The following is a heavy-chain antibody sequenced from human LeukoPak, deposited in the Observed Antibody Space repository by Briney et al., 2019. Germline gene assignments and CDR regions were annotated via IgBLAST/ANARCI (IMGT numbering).Heavy chain of an antibody. CDR2: VGAGGRST. Sequence: PGGSLRLSCSVAGFTFSAHTMHWVRQAPGKGLEYVSSVGAGGRSTFYADSVKGRFTVSRDNSKSTLYLQMRSLRPEDTAVYYCVKDLSETYLFDYWGQGTLVTVSS. V-gene: IGHV3-64D*06. CDR1: GFTFSAHT. J-gene: IGHJ4*02. D-gene: IGHD1-26*01. CDR3: VKDLSETYLFDY.